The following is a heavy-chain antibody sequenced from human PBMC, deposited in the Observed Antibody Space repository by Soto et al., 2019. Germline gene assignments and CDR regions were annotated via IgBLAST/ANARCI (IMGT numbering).Heavy chain of an antibody. Sequence: SETLSLTCAVYGGSFSGYYWSWIRQPPGKGLEWIGEINHSGSTNYNPSLKSRVTISVDTSKNQFSLKLSSVTAADTAVYYCARESAAGEDYWGQGTLVTVSS. CDR1: GGSFSGYY. V-gene: IGHV4-34*01. D-gene: IGHD6-13*01. CDR2: INHSGST. J-gene: IGHJ4*02. CDR3: ARESAAGEDY.